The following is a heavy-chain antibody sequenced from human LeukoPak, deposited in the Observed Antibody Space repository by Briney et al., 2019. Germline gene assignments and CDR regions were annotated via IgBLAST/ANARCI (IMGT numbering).Heavy chain of an antibody. CDR1: GFTFSSYG. V-gene: IGHV3-33*01. Sequence: GGSLRLSCAASGFTFSSYGMHWVRQAPGKGLEWVAVIWYDGSNKYYADSVKGRFTISRDNSKNTLYLQMNSLRAEDTAVYYCARTYYYDSSGYYPFDYWGQGTLVTGSS. J-gene: IGHJ4*02. CDR3: ARTYYYDSSGYYPFDY. D-gene: IGHD3-22*01. CDR2: IWYDGSNK.